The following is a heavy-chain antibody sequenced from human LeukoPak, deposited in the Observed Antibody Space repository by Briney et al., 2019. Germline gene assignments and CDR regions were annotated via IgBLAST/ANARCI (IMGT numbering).Heavy chain of an antibody. V-gene: IGHV1-18*01. D-gene: IGHD3-22*01. CDR3: SRRKYAYDRNGFYTENFFDT. CDR2: ISAYNGNT. Sequence: ASVKVSCKASGYTFTSYGIGWVRQAPGQGLEWMGWISAYNGNTNYAQKLQGRVTMTTDTSTSTAYMELRSLRSDDTAVYFCSRRKYAYDRNGFYTENFFDTWGLGTLVTVSS. CDR1: GYTFTSYG. J-gene: IGHJ4*02.